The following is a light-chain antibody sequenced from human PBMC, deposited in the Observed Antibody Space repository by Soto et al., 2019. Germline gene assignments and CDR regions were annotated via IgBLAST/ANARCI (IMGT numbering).Light chain of an antibody. V-gene: IGLV1-40*01. CDR2: VNT. CDR1: SSNIGADFG. J-gene: IGLJ2*01. Sequence: QSVLTQPPSVSGAPGQTITISCTGSSSNIGADFGVHWYQQLPGAAPKLVIFVNTNRPSGVPDRFSGSKSGTSASLAITGLQAEDDADYYCSAYTSSSTLVFGGGTKVTVL. CDR3: SAYTSSSTLV.